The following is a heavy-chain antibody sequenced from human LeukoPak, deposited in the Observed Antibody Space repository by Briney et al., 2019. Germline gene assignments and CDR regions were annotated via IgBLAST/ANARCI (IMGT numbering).Heavy chain of an antibody. CDR3: ARRATTDRGYSYGLDY. J-gene: IGHJ4*02. CDR2: ISRSNSYI. V-gene: IGHV3-21*01. Sequence: GGSLRLSCTASGFTFGDYVMSWFRQAPGKGLEWVSSISRSNSYIYYADSVTGRFTISRDNAKNSLYLQMNSLRAEDTAVYYCARRATTDRGYSYGLDYWGQGTLVTVAS. D-gene: IGHD5-18*01. CDR1: GFTFGDYV.